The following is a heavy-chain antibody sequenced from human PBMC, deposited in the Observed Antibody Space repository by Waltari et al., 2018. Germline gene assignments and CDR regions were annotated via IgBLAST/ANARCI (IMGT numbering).Heavy chain of an antibody. CDR1: GYSFSSYG. J-gene: IGHJ4*02. CDR3: ARGSATLGD. V-gene: IGHV1-18*01. D-gene: IGHD6-25*01. CDR2: ISTYNGDT. Sequence: QVQLVQSGTEVKKTGASVKVSCETSGYSFSSYGITWVRQAPGQGLEWMGWISTYNGDTDYAQKFQGRVTMTTDTSTSTAYMELRSLTSDDTALYYCARGSATLGDWGQGTLVTVSS.